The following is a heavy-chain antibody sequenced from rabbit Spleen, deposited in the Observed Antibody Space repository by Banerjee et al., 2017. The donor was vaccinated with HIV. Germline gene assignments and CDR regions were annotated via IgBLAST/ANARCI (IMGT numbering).Heavy chain of an antibody. CDR1: GVSFSGDSY. D-gene: IGHD8-1*01. Sequence: QEQLEESGGDLVKPGASLTLTCIASGVSFSGDSYMCWVRQAPGKGLEWVACIDSGSSGFTYFANWAIGRFTISKTSSTTVTLQMTSLTAADTATYFCARDAGTSFSTYGLDLWGPGTLVTV. J-gene: IGHJ6*01. V-gene: IGHV1S45*01. CDR2: IDSGSSGFT. CDR3: ARDAGTSFSTYGLDL.